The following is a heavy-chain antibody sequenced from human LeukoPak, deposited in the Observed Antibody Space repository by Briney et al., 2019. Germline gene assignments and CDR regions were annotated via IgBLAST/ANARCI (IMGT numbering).Heavy chain of an antibody. V-gene: IGHV4-34*01. J-gene: IGHJ4*02. CDR3: ARVGDQYSSSPLNYFDY. CDR2: INHSGST. CDR1: GGSFSGYY. D-gene: IGHD6-13*01. Sequence: KPSETLSLTCAVYGGSFSGYYWSWIRQPPGKGLEGIGEINHSGSTHYNPSLKSRVTISVDTSKTQFSLKLSSVTAADTAVYYCARVGDQYSSSPLNYFDYWGQGTLVTVSS.